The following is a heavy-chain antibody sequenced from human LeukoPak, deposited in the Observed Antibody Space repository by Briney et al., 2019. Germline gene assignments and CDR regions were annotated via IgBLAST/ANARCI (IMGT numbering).Heavy chain of an antibody. V-gene: IGHV4-59*01. J-gene: IGHJ6*02. CDR1: GGSISSYY. CDR2: IYYSGST. Sequence: MPSETLSLTCTVSGGSISSYYWSWIRQPPGKGLEWIGYIYYSGSTNYNPSLKSRVTISVDTSKSQFSLKLSSVTAADTAVYYCARNYYYYYGMDVWGQGTTVTVSS. CDR3: ARNYYYYYGMDV.